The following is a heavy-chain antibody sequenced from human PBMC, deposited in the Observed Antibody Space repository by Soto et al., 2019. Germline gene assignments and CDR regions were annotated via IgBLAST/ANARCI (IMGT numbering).Heavy chain of an antibody. Sequence: EVQLLESGGGLVQPGGPLRLSCVASGLSFSSYGMSWVRQAPGKGLEGGSVISGSGGSTLSADSVKGRFTISRDNSNNTLCLQMNSLRVEDTAVYYCANRDTRDWHYFDYWGQGTLVTVSS. CDR3: ANRDTRDWHYFDY. D-gene: IGHD2-2*01. V-gene: IGHV3-23*01. CDR2: ISGSGGST. J-gene: IGHJ4*02. CDR1: GLSFSSYG.